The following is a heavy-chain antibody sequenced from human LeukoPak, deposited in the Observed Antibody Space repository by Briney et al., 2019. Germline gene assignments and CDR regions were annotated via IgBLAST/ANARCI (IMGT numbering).Heavy chain of an antibody. CDR1: GCTFSSNA. Sequence: GESLRLSCAASGCTFSSNAMSWVRQAPGQGLELVSVISGSVGSTNYGDSLKGRFTMSSDDSTNMLYLQMNSLRAEDTAVYYCAKYRRWQQENYFDYWGQGTLLTVSS. CDR3: AKYRRWQQENYFDY. CDR2: ISGSVGST. J-gene: IGHJ4*02. D-gene: IGHD5-24*01. V-gene: IGHV3-23*01.